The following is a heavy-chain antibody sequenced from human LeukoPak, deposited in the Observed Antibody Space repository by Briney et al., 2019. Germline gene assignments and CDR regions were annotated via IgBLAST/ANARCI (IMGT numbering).Heavy chain of an antibody. CDR2: ISGSDGST. Sequence: PGGSLRLSCAASGFTFSSYAMNWVRQAPGKGLEWVSTISGSDGSTYYADSVKGRLTISRDNSKNTLYLQMNSLRAEDTAVYYCAKSKVVAATMGRFDYWGQGTLVTVSS. CDR3: AKSKVVAATMGRFDY. D-gene: IGHD2-15*01. V-gene: IGHV3-23*01. CDR1: GFTFSSYA. J-gene: IGHJ4*02.